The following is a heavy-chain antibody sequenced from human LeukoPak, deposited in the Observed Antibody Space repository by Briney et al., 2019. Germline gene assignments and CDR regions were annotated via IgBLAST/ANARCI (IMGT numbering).Heavy chain of an antibody. CDR3: ARGIAAAGPLYYYYYYGMDV. D-gene: IGHD6-13*01. V-gene: IGHV4-30-4*01. Sequence: PSQTLSLTCTVSGGSISSGDYYWSWIRQPPGKGLEWIGYIYYSGSTYYSPSLKSRVTISVDTSKNQFSLKLSSVTAADTAVYYCARGIAAAGPLYYYYYYGMDVWGQGTTVTVSS. CDR2: IYYSGST. J-gene: IGHJ6*02. CDR1: GGSISSGDYY.